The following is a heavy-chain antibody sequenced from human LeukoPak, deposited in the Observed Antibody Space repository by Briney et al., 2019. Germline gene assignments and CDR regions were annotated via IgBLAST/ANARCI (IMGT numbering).Heavy chain of an antibody. J-gene: IGHJ1*01. V-gene: IGHV4-34*01. Sequence: SEILSLTCAVYGGSFSGYYWSWIRQPPGKGLEWIGEINHSGSTNYNPSLKSRVTISVDTSKNQFSLKLSSVTAADTAVYYCARGAHVLRYFDWSAGVTEYFQHWGQGTLVTVSS. CDR1: GGSFSGYY. CDR3: ARGAHVLRYFDWSAGVTEYFQH. D-gene: IGHD3-9*01. CDR2: INHSGST.